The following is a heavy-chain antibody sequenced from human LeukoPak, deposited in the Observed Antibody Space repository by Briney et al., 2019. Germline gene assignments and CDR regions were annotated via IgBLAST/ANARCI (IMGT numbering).Heavy chain of an antibody. CDR3: ARDSPDGSGTYYNDSPDY. Sequence: GASVNVSCKASGYTFTSYGISWVRQAPGQGLEWMGWISGYNGNTNYRQKLQGRVTMTTDTSTSTAYMDLRSLRSDDTAIYYCARDSPDGSGTYYNDSPDYWGQGTLVTVSS. CDR2: ISGYNGNT. V-gene: IGHV1-18*01. CDR1: GYTFTSYG. J-gene: IGHJ4*02. D-gene: IGHD3-10*01.